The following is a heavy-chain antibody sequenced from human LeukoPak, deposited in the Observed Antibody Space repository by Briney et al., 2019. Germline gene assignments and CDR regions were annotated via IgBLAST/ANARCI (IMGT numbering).Heavy chain of an antibody. D-gene: IGHD6-13*01. Sequence: GGSLRLSCASSGLTFSNAWMSWVRQAPGKGLEWVGRIKSKTDGGTTDYAAPVKGRFTISRDDSKNTLYLQMNSLKTEDTAVYYCTTSWGIAAAGMGFDYWGQGTLVTVSS. V-gene: IGHV3-15*01. CDR3: TTSWGIAAAGMGFDY. CDR2: IKSKTDGGTT. CDR1: GLTFSNAW. J-gene: IGHJ4*02.